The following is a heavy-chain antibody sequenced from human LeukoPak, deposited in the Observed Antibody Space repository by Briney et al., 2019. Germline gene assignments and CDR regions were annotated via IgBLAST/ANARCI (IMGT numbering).Heavy chain of an antibody. V-gene: IGHV4-59*01. J-gene: IGHJ5*02. CDR3: ARAWGSSGWFDP. CDR1: GGSISNYY. Sequence: SETLSLTCIVSGGSISNYYWSWIRQPPGKRLERIGYIYYSGSTNYNPSLKSRVTISLDTPKNQFSLKLSSVTAADTAVYYCARAWGSSGWFDPWGQGTLVTVSS. CDR2: IYYSGST. D-gene: IGHD6-6*01.